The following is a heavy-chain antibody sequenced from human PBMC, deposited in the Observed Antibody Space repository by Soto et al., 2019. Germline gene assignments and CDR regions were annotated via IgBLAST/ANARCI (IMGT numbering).Heavy chain of an antibody. D-gene: IGHD3-22*01. V-gene: IGHV1-18*01. CDR1: GYTFTSYG. Sequence: ASVKVSCKASGYTFTSYGISWVRQAPGQGLEWMGWIGPDNGKTNYAQKLQGRVTMTEDTSTDTAYMELSSLRSEDTAVYYCATGDYYDSSGYYSRGLSTFDYWGQGTLVTVSS. J-gene: IGHJ4*02. CDR2: IGPDNGKT. CDR3: ATGDYYDSSGYYSRGLSTFDY.